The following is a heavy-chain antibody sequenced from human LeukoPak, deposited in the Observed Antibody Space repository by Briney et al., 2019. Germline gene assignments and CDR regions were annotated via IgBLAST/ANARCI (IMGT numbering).Heavy chain of an antibody. CDR2: INTNTGNP. J-gene: IGHJ6*02. Sequence: EASVKVSCKASGYTFTSCAMNWVRQAPGQGLEWMGWINTNTGNPTYAQGFTGRFVFSLDTSVSTAYLQISSLKAEDTAVYYCARGEYCGGDCYSPPYYYYGMDVWGQGTTVTVSS. D-gene: IGHD2-21*02. CDR1: GYTFTSCA. CDR3: ARGEYCGGDCYSPPYYYYGMDV. V-gene: IGHV7-4-1*02.